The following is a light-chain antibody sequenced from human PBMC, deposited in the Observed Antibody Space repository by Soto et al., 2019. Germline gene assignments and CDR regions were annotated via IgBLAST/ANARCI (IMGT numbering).Light chain of an antibody. CDR1: SSDVGSYNL. CDR2: EGS. CDR3: CSYAGTRSHVV. V-gene: IGLV2-23*01. Sequence: QSALTQPASVSGSPGQSITISCTGTSSDVGSYNLVSWYQQYPDKAPKLMIYEGSKRPSGVSNRFSASKSGNTASLTISGLQAEDEADYYCCSYAGTRSHVVFGGGTKLTVL. J-gene: IGLJ2*01.